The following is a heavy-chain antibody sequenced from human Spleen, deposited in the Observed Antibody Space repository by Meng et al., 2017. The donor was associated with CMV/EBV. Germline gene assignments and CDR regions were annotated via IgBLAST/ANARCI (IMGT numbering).Heavy chain of an antibody. J-gene: IGHJ6*02. CDR3: ARVAAAGRGMDV. D-gene: IGHD6-13*01. Sequence: GESLKISCAASGFTFSSHWMTWVRQAPGKGLEWVANINQDGSQKNFLDSVKGRFTISRDNAKNSLFLQMNSLRAEDTAVYYCARVAAAGRGMDVWGPGTTVTV. CDR1: GFTFSSHW. V-gene: IGHV3-7*04. CDR2: INQDGSQK.